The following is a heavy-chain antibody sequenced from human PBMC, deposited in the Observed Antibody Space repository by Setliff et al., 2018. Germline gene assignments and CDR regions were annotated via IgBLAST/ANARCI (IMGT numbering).Heavy chain of an antibody. V-gene: IGHV1-69*13. CDR1: GGTFSSYA. CDR3: ARDSRGLVPAAIEGSYYYYGMDV. CDR2: IIPIFGTA. D-gene: IGHD2-2*02. J-gene: IGHJ6*02. Sequence: SVKVSCKAFGGTFSSYAISWVRQAPGQGLEWMGGIIPIFGTANYAQKFQGRVTITADESTGTAYMELSSLRSEDTAVYYCARDSRGLVPAAIEGSYYYYGMDVWGQGTTVTVSS.